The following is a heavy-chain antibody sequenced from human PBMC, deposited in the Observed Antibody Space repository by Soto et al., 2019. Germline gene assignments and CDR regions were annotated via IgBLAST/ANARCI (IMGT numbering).Heavy chain of an antibody. J-gene: IGHJ4*02. CDR2: IYYSGTT. CDR3: ARREIQGPIDY. D-gene: IGHD1-26*01. V-gene: IGHV4-28*01. CDR1: GYSISGSNW. Sequence: QVQLQESGPGLVKPSDTLSLTCAVSGYSISGSNWWGGIRQPPGKGLEWIGNIYYSGTTYYNPSLKSGVTMSVDTSMNQFSLKLTSVTAVDTAVYYCARREIQGPIDYWGQGTLVTVSS.